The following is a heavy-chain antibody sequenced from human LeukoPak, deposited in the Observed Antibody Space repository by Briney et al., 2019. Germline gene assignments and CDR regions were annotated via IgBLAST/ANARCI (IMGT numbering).Heavy chain of an antibody. D-gene: IGHD6-19*01. V-gene: IGHV3-23*01. J-gene: IGHJ4*02. Sequence: GGSLRLSCAASGFTFSSYAMNWVRQAPGKGLEWVSAISGSGGSTYYADSVKGRFTISRDNSKDTLYLQMNSLRAEDTAVYYRAKTTYSSGWSAFDYWGQGTLVTVSS. CDR1: GFTFSSYA. CDR3: AKTTYSSGWSAFDY. CDR2: ISGSGGST.